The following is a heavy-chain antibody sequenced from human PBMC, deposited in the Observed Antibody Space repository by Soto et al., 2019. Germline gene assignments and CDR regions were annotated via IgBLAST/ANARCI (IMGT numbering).Heavy chain of an antibody. J-gene: IGHJ3*02. CDR1: GGSISSGGYY. Sequence: QVQLQESGPGLVKPSQTLSLTCTVSGGSISSGGYYWSWIRQHPGKGLEWIGYIYYSGSTYYNPSITSRXSIXVXTSKNQFSLKLSSVTAADTAVYYCARDYGDPGAFDIWGQGTMVTVSS. V-gene: IGHV4-31*03. CDR2: IYYSGST. D-gene: IGHD7-27*01. CDR3: ARDYGDPGAFDI.